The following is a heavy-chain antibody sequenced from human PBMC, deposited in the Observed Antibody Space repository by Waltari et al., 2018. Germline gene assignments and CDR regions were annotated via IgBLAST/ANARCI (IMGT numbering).Heavy chain of an antibody. Sequence: LVESGGGLVQPGGSLRLSCPAPESTFRSYSRAWDRQAPGKGPEWISYITTTSNTIYYADSVKGRFTISRDNAKDLLYLQMNSLRAEDTAVYYCARSRFLETRYGMDVWGPGTTVTVS. CDR1: ESTFRSYS. CDR2: ITTTSNTI. V-gene: IGHV3-48*04. D-gene: IGHD3-3*01. J-gene: IGHJ6*02. CDR3: ARSRFLETRYGMDV.